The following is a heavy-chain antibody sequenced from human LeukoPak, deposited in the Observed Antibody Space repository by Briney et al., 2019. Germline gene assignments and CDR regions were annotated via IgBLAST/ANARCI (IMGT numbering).Heavy chain of an antibody. CDR2: IDPSDSYT. CDR3: ASINDYGDPSWGY. Sequence: GESLKISCKGSGYSFISYWINWVRQMPGKGLEWMGKIDPSDSYTNYSPSFQGHVTISADKSISTAYLQWSSLKASDTAMYYCASINDYGDPSWGYGGQGTLVTVSS. D-gene: IGHD4-17*01. V-gene: IGHV5-10-1*01. CDR1: GYSFISYW. J-gene: IGHJ4*02.